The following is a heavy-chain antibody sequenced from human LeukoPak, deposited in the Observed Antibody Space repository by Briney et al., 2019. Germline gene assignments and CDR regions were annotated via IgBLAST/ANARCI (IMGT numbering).Heavy chain of an antibody. CDR1: GYTFTGYY. J-gene: IGHJ4*02. CDR2: INPNTGGT. D-gene: IGHD6-19*01. Sequence: VASVKVSCKASGYTFTGYYMHWVRQAPGQGLEWMGWINPNTGGTNYAQKFQGRVTMTRDTTISTAYMELSRLTSDDTAVYSCASYPRYSSSPPFDYWGQGTLVTVSS. CDR3: ASYPRYSSSPPFDY. V-gene: IGHV1-2*02.